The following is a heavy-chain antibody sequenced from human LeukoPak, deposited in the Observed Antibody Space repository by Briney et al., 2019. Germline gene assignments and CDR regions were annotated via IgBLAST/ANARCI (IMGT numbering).Heavy chain of an antibody. CDR1: GFTFSSYE. V-gene: IGHV3-48*03. CDR2: ISSGSTI. J-gene: IGHJ4*02. Sequence: GGSLRLSCAASGFTFSSYEMNWVRQAPGKGLEWVSYISSGSTIYYADSVKGRFTISRDNAKNSLYLQMNSLRAEDTAVYYCARGYSSGWFPFDYWGQGTLVTVSS. CDR3: ARGYSSGWFPFDY. D-gene: IGHD6-19*01.